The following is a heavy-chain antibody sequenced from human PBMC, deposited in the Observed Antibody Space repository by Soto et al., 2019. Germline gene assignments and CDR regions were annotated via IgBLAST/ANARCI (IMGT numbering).Heavy chain of an antibody. CDR3: ARDLEGLELDGMDV. CDR2: ISSSSSYI. V-gene: IGHV3-21*01. Sequence: GGSLRLSCAASGFTFSSYSMNWARQAPGKGLEWVSSISSSSSYIYYADSVKGRFTISRDNAKNSLYLQMNSLRAEDTAVYYCARDLEGLELDGMDVWGQGTTVTVSS. J-gene: IGHJ6*02. D-gene: IGHD1-7*01. CDR1: GFTFSSYS.